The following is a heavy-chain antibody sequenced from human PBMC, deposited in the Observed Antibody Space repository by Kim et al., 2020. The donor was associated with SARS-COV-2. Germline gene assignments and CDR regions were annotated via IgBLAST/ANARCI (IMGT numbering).Heavy chain of an antibody. V-gene: IGHV3-33*05. Sequence: GGSLRLSCAASGFTFSSYGMHWVRQAPGKGLEWVAVISYDGSNKYYADSVKGRFTISRDNSKNTLYLQMNSLRAEDTAVYYCARDPTGIASGSRADYWGQGTLVTVSS. CDR3: ARDPTGIASGSRADY. CDR2: ISYDGSNK. J-gene: IGHJ4*02. D-gene: IGHD3-10*01. CDR1: GFTFSSYG.